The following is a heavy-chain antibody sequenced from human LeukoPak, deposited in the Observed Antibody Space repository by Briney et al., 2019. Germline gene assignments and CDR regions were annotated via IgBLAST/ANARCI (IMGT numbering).Heavy chain of an antibody. CDR3: TAGLGKTDDDS. CDR2: VRTTAEGETT. D-gene: IGHD4-11*01. V-gene: IGHV3-15*01. CDR1: GFNFNDAW. Sequence: GGSLRLSCEVSGFNFNDAWMRWIRQAPGKGLEWVGRVRTTAEGETTDYAAPVRRRFIISRDDSKSMVYLQMNRLETEDTAIYYCTAGLGKTDDDSWGQGTLVTVSS. J-gene: IGHJ4*02.